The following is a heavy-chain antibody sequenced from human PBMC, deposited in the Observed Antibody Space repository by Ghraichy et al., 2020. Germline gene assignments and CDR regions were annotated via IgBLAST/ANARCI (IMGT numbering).Heavy chain of an antibody. CDR1: GYTFTGYY. V-gene: IGHV1-2*02. D-gene: IGHD5-12*01. Sequence: ASVKVSCKASGYTFTGYYMHWVRQAPGQGLEWMGWINPNSGGTNYAQKFQGRVTMTRDTSISTAYMELSRLRSDDTAVYYCARDQGGYDPGDYWGQGTLVTVSS. J-gene: IGHJ4*02. CDR2: INPNSGGT. CDR3: ARDQGGYDPGDY.